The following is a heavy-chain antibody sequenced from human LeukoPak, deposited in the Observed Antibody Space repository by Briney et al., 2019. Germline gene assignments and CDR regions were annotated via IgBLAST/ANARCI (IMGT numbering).Heavy chain of an antibody. V-gene: IGHV3-33*01. Sequence: GGSLRLSCAASGFTFSSYGMHWVRQAPGKGLEWVAIMWYDGSNKYYADSVKGRFTISRDNSKNTLYLQMNSLRAEDTAVYYCARVGARYCSGGSCYGDLGYWGQGTLVTVSS. CDR3: ARVGARYCSGGSCYGDLGY. D-gene: IGHD2-15*01. J-gene: IGHJ4*02. CDR1: GFTFSSYG. CDR2: MWYDGSNK.